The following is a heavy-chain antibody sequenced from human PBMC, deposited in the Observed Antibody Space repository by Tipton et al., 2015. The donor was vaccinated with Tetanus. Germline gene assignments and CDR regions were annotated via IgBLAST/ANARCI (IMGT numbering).Heavy chain of an antibody. D-gene: IGHD5/OR15-5a*01. CDR1: GYTFTSYL. CDR3: ARERSVGLFEY. V-gene: IGHV1-46*01. Sequence: QSGPEVKKPGASVKISCKASGYTFTSYLIHWVRQAPGQGLEWMGIINPNDGERMYAQRFQDRLTMTRDTSTSTVYMDLSSLGSDDTAVYYCARERSVGLFEYWGQGTLVTVSS. CDR2: INPNDGER. J-gene: IGHJ4*02.